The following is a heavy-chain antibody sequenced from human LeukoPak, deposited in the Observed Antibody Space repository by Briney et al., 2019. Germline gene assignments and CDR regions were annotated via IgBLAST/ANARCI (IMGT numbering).Heavy chain of an antibody. Sequence: AASVNVSCKASGGTFSSYAIRWVRQDPGQRLEWMGGIIPIFGTANYAQKFEGRVTITTDESTSADYMELSSLRSEGTAVYYCARGGSGYDFYFDYWGQGTLVTVSS. V-gene: IGHV1-69*05. CDR1: GGTFSSYA. D-gene: IGHD5-12*01. J-gene: IGHJ4*02. CDR3: ARGGSGYDFYFDY. CDR2: IIPIFGTA.